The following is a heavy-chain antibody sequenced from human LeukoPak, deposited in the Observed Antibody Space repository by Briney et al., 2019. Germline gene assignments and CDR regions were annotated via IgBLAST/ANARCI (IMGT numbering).Heavy chain of an antibody. D-gene: IGHD3-22*01. V-gene: IGHV3-23*01. CDR2: TSSSGETT. J-gene: IGHJ4*02. CDR3: AKDRPNYYGTNGHYYRRDGDC. CDR1: GFTFSSYA. Sequence: PGGSLRLSCAASGFTFSSYAMRWVRQAAGKGLEWVSSTSSSGETTYYADSVKGRFTISRDNSRNTLYLQMNSLRAEDTAVYYCAKDRPNYYGTNGHYYRRDGDCWGQGTLVTVSS.